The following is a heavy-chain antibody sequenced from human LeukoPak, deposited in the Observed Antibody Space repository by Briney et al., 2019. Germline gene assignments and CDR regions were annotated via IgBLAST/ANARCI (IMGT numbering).Heavy chain of an antibody. CDR1: GFTVSSNY. Sequence: GGSLRLSCAASGFTVSSNYMSWVRQAPGKGLEWISVIYSGGSTYYADSVKGRFTISRDNAKNTLYLQMNSLRAEDTAVYYCASALAGTRNAFDIWGQGTMVTVSS. CDR3: ASALAGTRNAFDI. V-gene: IGHV3-66*01. CDR2: IYSGGST. J-gene: IGHJ3*02. D-gene: IGHD6-19*01.